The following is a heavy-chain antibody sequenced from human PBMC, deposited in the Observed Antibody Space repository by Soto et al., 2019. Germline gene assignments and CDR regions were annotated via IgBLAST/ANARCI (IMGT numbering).Heavy chain of an antibody. V-gene: IGHV4-30-4*01. CDR1: GGSISSGDYY. D-gene: IGHD4-17*01. Sequence: QVQLQESGPGLVKPSQTLSLTCTVSGGSISSGDYYWSWVRQPPGKGLEWIGYIYYSGSTYYNPSLKSRVTMSVDTSKNQFSLKLSSVTAADTAVYYCARESDGAQHDPRRNWFDPWGQGTLVTVSS. CDR2: IYYSGST. CDR3: ARESDGAQHDPRRNWFDP. J-gene: IGHJ5*01.